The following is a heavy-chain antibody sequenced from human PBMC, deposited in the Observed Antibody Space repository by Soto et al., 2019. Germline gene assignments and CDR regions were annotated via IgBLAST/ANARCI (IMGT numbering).Heavy chain of an antibody. V-gene: IGHV3-23*01. J-gene: IGHJ4*02. CDR1: GFTFSSYA. D-gene: IGHD3-22*01. CDR3: AKGTHWYYDSSGYYLTLDY. Sequence: GGSLRLSCAASGFTFSSYAMSWVRQAPGKGLEWVSAISGSGGSTYYADSVKGRFTISRDNSKNTLYLQMNSLRAEDTAVYYCAKGTHWYYDSSGYYLTLDYWGQGTLVTVYS. CDR2: ISGSGGST.